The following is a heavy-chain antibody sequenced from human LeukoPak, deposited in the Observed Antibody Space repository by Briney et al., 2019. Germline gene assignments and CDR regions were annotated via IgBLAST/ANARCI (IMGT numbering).Heavy chain of an antibody. D-gene: IGHD3-10*01. Sequence: GGSLRLSCAASGFSFSNYAMTWVRQAPGKGLEWVSSISSSSSYIYYADSVKGRFTISRDNAKNSLYLQMNSLRAEDTAVYYCARGGERSSNWFDPWGQGTLVTVSS. CDR1: GFSFSNYA. CDR2: ISSSSSYI. V-gene: IGHV3-21*01. J-gene: IGHJ5*02. CDR3: ARGGERSSNWFDP.